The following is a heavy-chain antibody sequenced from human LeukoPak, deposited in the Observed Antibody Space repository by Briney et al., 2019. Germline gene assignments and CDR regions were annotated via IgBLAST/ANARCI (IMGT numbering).Heavy chain of an antibody. CDR3: ARLRCSGGSCYSGKFDY. CDR1: GFTFSSYE. D-gene: IGHD2-15*01. J-gene: IGHJ4*02. Sequence: PGGSLRLSCAASGFTFSSYEMNWVRQAPGKGLEWVSYISSSGSIIYYADSVKGRFTISRDNAKNSLYLQMNSLRAEDTAVYYCARLRCSGGSCYSGKFDYWGQRTLVTVSS. CDR2: ISSSGSII. V-gene: IGHV3-48*03.